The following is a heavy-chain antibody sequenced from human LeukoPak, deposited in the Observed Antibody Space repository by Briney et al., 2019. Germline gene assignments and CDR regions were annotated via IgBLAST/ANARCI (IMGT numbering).Heavy chain of an antibody. D-gene: IGHD3-22*01. CDR2: FDPEDGET. Sequence: ASVKVSCKVSGYTLTELSMHWVRQAPGKGLEWMGGFDPEDGETIYAQKFQGRVTMTEDTSTDTAYMELSSLRSEDTAVYYCATDSSGYYHAPYFDYWGQGTLVTDSS. CDR3: ATDSSGYYHAPYFDY. CDR1: GYTLTELS. J-gene: IGHJ4*02. V-gene: IGHV1-24*01.